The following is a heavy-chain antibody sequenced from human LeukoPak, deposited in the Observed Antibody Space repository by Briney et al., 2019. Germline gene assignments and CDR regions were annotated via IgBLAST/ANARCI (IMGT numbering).Heavy chain of an antibody. Sequence: GESLKISCKGSGYSFTSYWIGWVRQMPGKGLEWMGIIYPGDSDTRYSPSFQGQVAISADKSISTAYLQWSSLKASDTAMYYCARHPYGSGSYYTPPTFDYWGQGTLVTVSS. CDR3: ARHPYGSGSYYTPPTFDY. J-gene: IGHJ4*02. CDR2: IYPGDSDT. D-gene: IGHD3-10*01. V-gene: IGHV5-51*01. CDR1: GYSFTSYW.